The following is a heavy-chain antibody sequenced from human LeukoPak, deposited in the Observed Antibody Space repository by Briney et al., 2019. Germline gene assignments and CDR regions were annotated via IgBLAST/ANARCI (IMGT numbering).Heavy chain of an antibody. D-gene: IGHD3-22*01. J-gene: IGHJ4*02. CDR2: INHSGST. Sequence: SETLSLTCGVDGGSLGGYYWSWIRQPPGKGLEWIGEINHSGSTNYNPSLKSRVTISVDTSKNQFSLKLSSVTAADTAVYYCARARAHLKYYYDSSGYYYFDYWGQGTLVTVSS. CDR3: ARARAHLKYYYDSSGYYYFDY. CDR1: GGSLGGYY. V-gene: IGHV4-34*01.